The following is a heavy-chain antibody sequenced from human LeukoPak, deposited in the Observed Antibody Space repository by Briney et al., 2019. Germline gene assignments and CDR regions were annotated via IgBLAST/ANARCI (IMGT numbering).Heavy chain of an antibody. CDR3: ARGHKDRYGSGHFDI. D-gene: IGHD3-10*01. J-gene: IGHJ3*02. CDR2: IYSGGST. CDR1: GFTVSSNY. Sequence: GGSLRLSCAASGFTVSSNYMSWVRQAPGKGLEWVSVIYSGGSTYYADSVKGRFTISRDNSKNTLYLQMNSLRAEDTAVYYCARGHKDRYGSGHFDIWGQGTMVTVSS. V-gene: IGHV3-53*01.